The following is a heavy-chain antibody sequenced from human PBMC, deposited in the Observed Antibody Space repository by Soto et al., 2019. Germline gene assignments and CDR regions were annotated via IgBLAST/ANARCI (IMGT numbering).Heavy chain of an antibody. D-gene: IGHD1-1*01. J-gene: IGHJ4*02. CDR1: GFTFSRYG. CDR3: ARDDDFDDNGLDY. CDR2: IVRDGGQK. Sequence: QVHLVESGGGVVQPGRPLRLSCAASGFTFSRYGMHWVRQAPGKGLEWVGVIVRDGGQKQYADSVRGRFTISRDNSKNTLYLEMNSVTVDDTAVYYCARDDDFDDNGLDYWGQGTLVTVSS. V-gene: IGHV3-33*01.